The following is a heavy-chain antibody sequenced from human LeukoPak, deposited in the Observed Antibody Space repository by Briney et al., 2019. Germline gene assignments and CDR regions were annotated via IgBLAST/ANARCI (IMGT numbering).Heavy chain of an antibody. Sequence: SVKVSCKASGGTFSSYAISWVRQAPGQGLEWMGGIIPIFGTANYAQKFQGRVTMTRSASINTAYMELTNLRSEGTAVYYCARAPRSWGLDYWGQGTLVTISS. CDR1: GGTFSSYA. V-gene: IGHV1-69*05. CDR3: ARAPRSWGLDY. CDR2: IIPIFGTA. J-gene: IGHJ4*02. D-gene: IGHD7-27*01.